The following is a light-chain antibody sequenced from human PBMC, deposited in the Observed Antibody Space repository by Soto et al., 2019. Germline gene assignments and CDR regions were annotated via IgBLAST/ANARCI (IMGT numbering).Light chain of an antibody. Sequence: EIVLTQSPGTLPLSPGERAPLSCRASQSVSSSYLAWYQQKPGQAPRLLIYGASSRATGIPDRFSGSGSGTDFTLTISRLGPEDFAVYYCHQYDNSPLTFGGGTKVDIK. J-gene: IGKJ4*01. CDR1: QSVSSSY. CDR2: GAS. V-gene: IGKV3-20*01. CDR3: HQYDNSPLT.